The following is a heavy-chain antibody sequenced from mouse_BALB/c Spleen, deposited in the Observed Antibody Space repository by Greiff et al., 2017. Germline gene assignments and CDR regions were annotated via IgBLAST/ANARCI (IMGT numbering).Heavy chain of an antibody. CDR3: AKGHAMDY. Sequence: EVKVVESGGGLVQPGGSLRLSCATSGFTFSDFYMEWVRQPPGKRLEWIAASRNKANDYTTEYSASVKGRVIVSRDTSQSILYLQMNALRADDPAIYYCAKGHAMDYWGQGTSVTVSS. J-gene: IGHJ4*01. V-gene: IGHV7-1*02. CDR1: GFTFSDFY. CDR2: SRNKANDYTT.